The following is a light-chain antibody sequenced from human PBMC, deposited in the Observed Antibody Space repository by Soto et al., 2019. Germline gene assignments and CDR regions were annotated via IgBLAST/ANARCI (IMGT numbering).Light chain of an antibody. CDR3: QQYGGSPT. CDR2: GAS. V-gene: IGKV3-20*01. CDR1: QSVSSSS. J-gene: IGKJ3*01. Sequence: EIVLTQSPGTLSLSPGERATLSCRASQSVSSSSLAWYQQKPGQAPRLLIYGASSRATGIPDRFSGSGSGTDFTLTINRLEPEDFAVYFCQQYGGSPTFGPGTKVDVK.